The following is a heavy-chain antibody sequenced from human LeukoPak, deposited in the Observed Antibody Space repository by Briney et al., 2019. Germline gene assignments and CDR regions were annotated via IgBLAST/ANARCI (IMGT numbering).Heavy chain of an antibody. CDR3: ASQGQTYYDFWSGYQFDY. Sequence: PSETLSLTCAVSGYSISSGYYWGWIRPPPGKGPEWIGSIYHSGSTYYNPSLKSRVTISVDTSKNQFSLKLSSVTAADTAVYYCASQGQTYYDFWSGYQFDYWGQGTLVTVSS. CDR2: IYHSGST. V-gene: IGHV4-38-2*01. CDR1: GYSISSGYY. D-gene: IGHD3-3*01. J-gene: IGHJ4*02.